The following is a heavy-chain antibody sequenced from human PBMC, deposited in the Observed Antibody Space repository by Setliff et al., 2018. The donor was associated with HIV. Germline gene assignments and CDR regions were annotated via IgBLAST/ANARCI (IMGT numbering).Heavy chain of an antibody. V-gene: IGHV4-39*01. Sequence: SETLSLTCSVSGGSIISDIFYWGWIRQPPGKGLEWIGSIYPGSTKCNPSLRSRLTISLDSPTNQFSVTLSSVPAADTAMYYCARYTVGSMVDYWGPGTLVTVSS. CDR1: GGSIISDIFY. D-gene: IGHD5-12*01. CDR3: ARYTVGSMVDY. CDR2: IYPGST. J-gene: IGHJ4*02.